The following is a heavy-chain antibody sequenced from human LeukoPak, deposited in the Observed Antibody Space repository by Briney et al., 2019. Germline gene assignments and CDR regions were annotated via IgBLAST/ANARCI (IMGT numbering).Heavy chain of an antibody. Sequence: GASVKVSCKASGYTFTDYYMEWVRQAPGQGLEWMGWINPNSGGTNYAQKSQGRVTMTRDTSISTAYMELSRLRSDDTAVYYCARVRSYCTNGVCYWDLDYWGQGTLVTVSS. CDR1: GYTFTDYY. CDR3: ARVRSYCTNGVCYWDLDY. CDR2: INPNSGGT. V-gene: IGHV1-2*02. D-gene: IGHD2-8*01. J-gene: IGHJ4*02.